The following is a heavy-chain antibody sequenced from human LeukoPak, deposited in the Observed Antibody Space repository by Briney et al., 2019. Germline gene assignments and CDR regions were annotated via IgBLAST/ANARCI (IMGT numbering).Heavy chain of an antibody. CDR1: GFTFSDYY. V-gene: IGHV3-11*01. J-gene: IGHJ4*02. Sequence: PGGSLRLSCAASGFTFSDYYMSWIRQAPGKGLEWVSYISSSGSTIYYADSVKGRFTISRDNAKNSLYLQINSLRAEDRAVYYCARDRTYFYDSTPGYWGQGTLVTVSS. CDR2: ISSSGSTI. D-gene: IGHD3-22*01. CDR3: ARDRTYFYDSTPGY.